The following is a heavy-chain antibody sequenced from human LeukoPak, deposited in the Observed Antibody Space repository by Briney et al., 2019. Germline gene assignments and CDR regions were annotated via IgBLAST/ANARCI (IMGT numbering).Heavy chain of an antibody. J-gene: IGHJ4*02. CDR1: GFTFGDYY. CDR2: ISSSGSTI. D-gene: IGHD3-10*01. Sequence: GGSLRLSCAASGFTFGDYYMGWILQTPGKGQEWVSYISSSGSTIYYADSVKGRFTISRDNAKNSLYLQMNSLRAEDTAMYYCARVYGSWSYSNNHKYYFDYWGQGTLVTVSS. CDR3: ARVYGSWSYSNNHKYYFDY. V-gene: IGHV3-11*01.